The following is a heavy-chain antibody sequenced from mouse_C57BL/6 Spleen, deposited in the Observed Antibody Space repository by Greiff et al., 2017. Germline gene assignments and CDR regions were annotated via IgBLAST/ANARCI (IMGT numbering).Heavy chain of an antibody. CDR3: SNHYYGSSYYAIGY. CDR1: GYNLTSYW. V-gene: IGHV1-74*01. Sequence: QVQLQQPGAELVKPGASVKLSCKASGYNLTSYWMHWVKQRPGQGLEWIGRIHPSDSDTNYNQKFQGKATLTVDKSSSTAYMQLSSLTSQDSAVYYCSNHYYGSSYYAIGYWGQGPSVTVSS. CDR2: IHPSDSDT. D-gene: IGHD1-1*01. J-gene: IGHJ4*01.